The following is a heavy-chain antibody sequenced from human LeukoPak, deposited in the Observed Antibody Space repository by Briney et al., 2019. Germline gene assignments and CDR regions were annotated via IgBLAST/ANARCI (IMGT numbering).Heavy chain of an antibody. V-gene: IGHV3-23*01. CDR2: MTGTSGGT. Sequence: GGSLRLSCSASGFSFVEYVMSWVRQAPGKGLEWVAGMTGTSGGTYYADSVKGRFTISRDNSDSTLYLDINNLRAEDTAVYYCARDTAATYYYYYYGMDVWGQGTTVTVSS. CDR3: ARDTAATYYYYYYGMDV. D-gene: IGHD2-2*01. J-gene: IGHJ6*02. CDR1: GFSFVEYV.